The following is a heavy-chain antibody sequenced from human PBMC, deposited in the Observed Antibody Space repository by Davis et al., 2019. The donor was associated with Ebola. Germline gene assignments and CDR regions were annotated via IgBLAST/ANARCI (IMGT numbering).Heavy chain of an antibody. J-gene: IGHJ5*02. D-gene: IGHD2-15*01. CDR2: IYTSGST. CDR3: ARGVVATNYRANWFDP. Sequence: PGGSLRLSCTVSGGSISSYYWSWIRQPAGKGLEWIGHIYTSGSTNYNPSLKSRVTISVDTSKNQFSLKLTSVTAADTAVYYCARGVVATNYRANWFDPWGQGTLVTVSS. CDR1: GGSISSYY. V-gene: IGHV4-4*07.